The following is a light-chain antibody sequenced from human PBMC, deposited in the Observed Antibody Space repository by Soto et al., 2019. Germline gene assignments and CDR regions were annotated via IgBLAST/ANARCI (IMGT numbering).Light chain of an antibody. CDR2: GAS. Sequence: EIVLTQSPATLSLSPGERATLSCRASQSVSGRYLAWYQQKPGQAPRLLIYGASSRATGIPDRFSGSGSGTDFTLTISRLEPEDFAVYYCQQYGISPRTFGQGTKVDIK. V-gene: IGKV3-20*01. CDR3: QQYGISPRT. J-gene: IGKJ1*01. CDR1: QSVSGRY.